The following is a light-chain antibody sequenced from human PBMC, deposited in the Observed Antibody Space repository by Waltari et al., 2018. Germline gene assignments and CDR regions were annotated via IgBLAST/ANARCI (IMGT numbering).Light chain of an antibody. CDR3: CSYAGSSIVV. Sequence: QSALTQPASVSGSPGQSITISCTGTSSDVGGYNYVSRYQQHPGKAPKLMIYDVSKRPSGVSNRFSGSKSGNTASLTISGLQAEDEADYYCCSYAGSSIVVFGGGTKLTVL. J-gene: IGLJ2*01. V-gene: IGLV2-23*02. CDR1: SSDVGGYNY. CDR2: DVS.